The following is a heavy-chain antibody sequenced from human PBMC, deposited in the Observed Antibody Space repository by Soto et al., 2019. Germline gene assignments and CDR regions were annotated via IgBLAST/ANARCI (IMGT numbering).Heavy chain of an antibody. CDR3: AKNSGWFNT. CDR2: IDGSGGTT. CDR1: GFPFSSTD. D-gene: IGHD3-10*01. J-gene: IGHJ5*02. Sequence: GGSLILSCAASGFPFSSTDMTWVRQAPGKGLEWVSTIDGSGGTTYYADSVKGRFTISRDNSINTVFLQMNSLRADDTALYFCAKNSGWFNTWGQGALVTVSS. V-gene: IGHV3-23*01.